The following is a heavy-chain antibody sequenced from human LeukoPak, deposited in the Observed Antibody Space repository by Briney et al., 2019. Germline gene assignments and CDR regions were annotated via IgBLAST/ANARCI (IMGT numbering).Heavy chain of an antibody. CDR2: ISGSGGST. D-gene: IGHD3-10*01. CDR1: GFTFSSYA. CDR3: AREDYNPPRAMDV. Sequence: GGSLRLSCAAPGFTFSSYAMSWVRQAPGKGLEWVSAISGSGGSTYYADSVKGRFTISRDNAKNSLYLQMNSLRDEDTAVYYCAREDYNPPRAMDVWGQGTTVTVSS. V-gene: IGHV3-23*01. J-gene: IGHJ6*02.